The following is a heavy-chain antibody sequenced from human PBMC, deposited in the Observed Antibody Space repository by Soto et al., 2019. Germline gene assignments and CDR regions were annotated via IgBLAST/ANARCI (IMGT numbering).Heavy chain of an antibody. Sequence: SPTLSLTCAISGDSVSSNSAAWNCIIHSPSRFLEWLGRTYYRSKWYNDYAVSVKSRITINPDTSKNQFSLQLNSVTPEDTAVYYCARESIAAAGPKVVYYYGMDVWGQGTTVTVSS. CDR2: TYYRSKWYN. D-gene: IGHD6-13*01. J-gene: IGHJ6*02. V-gene: IGHV6-1*01. CDR3: ARESIAAAGPKVVYYYGMDV. CDR1: GDSVSSNSAA.